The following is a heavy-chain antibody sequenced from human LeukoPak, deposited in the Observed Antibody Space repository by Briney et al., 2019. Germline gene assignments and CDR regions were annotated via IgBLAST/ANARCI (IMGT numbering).Heavy chain of an antibody. CDR2: IYYSGVT. CDR3: ARHQGAGTGPSDF. D-gene: IGHD6-19*01. V-gene: IGHV4-39*01. Sequence: SETLSLTCTVSGGSISSSSYYWAWIRQPPGKGLEWIGSIYYSGVTYYNPSLKSRVTISVDTSKSQFSLKLSSVTAADTAGYYCARHQGAGTGPSDFWGQGTLVTVSS. CDR1: GGSISSSSYY. J-gene: IGHJ4*02.